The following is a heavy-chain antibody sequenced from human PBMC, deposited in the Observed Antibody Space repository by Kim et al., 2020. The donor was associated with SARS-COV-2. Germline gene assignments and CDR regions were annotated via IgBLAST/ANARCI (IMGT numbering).Heavy chain of an antibody. D-gene: IGHD6-6*01. Sequence: ASVKVSCKASGYTFTGYYMHWVRQAPGQGLEWMGWINPNSGGTNYAQKFQGRVTMTRDTSISTAYMELSRLRSDDTAVYYCARDFREYSSSEGRETNDYWGQGTLVTVSS. CDR3: ARDFREYSSSEGRETNDY. CDR2: INPNSGGT. CDR1: GYTFTGYY. J-gene: IGHJ4*02. V-gene: IGHV1-2*02.